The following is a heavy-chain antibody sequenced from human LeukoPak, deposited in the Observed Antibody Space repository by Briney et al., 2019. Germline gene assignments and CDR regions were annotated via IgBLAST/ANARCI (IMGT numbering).Heavy chain of an antibody. Sequence: GGSLRLSCAASGFTFSNAWMSWVRQAPGKGLEWVGRIKSKTDGGTTDYAAPVKGRFTISRDDSKNTLYLQMNSLKTEDTAVYYCTTEGPPTYYYDSSGYPFDYWGQGTLVTVSS. CDR2: IKSKTDGGTT. CDR3: TTEGPPTYYYDSSGYPFDY. CDR1: GFTFSNAW. D-gene: IGHD3-22*01. V-gene: IGHV3-15*01. J-gene: IGHJ4*02.